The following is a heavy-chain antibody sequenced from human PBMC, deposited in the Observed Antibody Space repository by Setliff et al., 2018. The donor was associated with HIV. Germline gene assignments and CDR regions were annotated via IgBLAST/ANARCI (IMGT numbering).Heavy chain of an antibody. D-gene: IGHD6-19*01. Sequence: SETLSLTCEVYGGSFSDYYYTWIRQSPGKGLEWIGEINHSANTMDNASLKGRVTLSVDASKSQFSLKLTSVTAADTAVYYCARGVRDNSGWSSYYFDYWGQGTLVTVSS. J-gene: IGHJ4*02. CDR2: INHSANT. CDR1: GGSFSDYY. V-gene: IGHV4-34*01. CDR3: ARGVRDNSGWSSYYFDY.